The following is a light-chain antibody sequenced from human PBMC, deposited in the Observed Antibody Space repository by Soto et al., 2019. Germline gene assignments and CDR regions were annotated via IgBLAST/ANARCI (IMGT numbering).Light chain of an antibody. Sequence: QSALTQPPSASGAPGQSVTISCAGTGSDIAVYDFVSWYQQHPGKAPKLIIYEVSKRPSGVPDRFSASKSGNTASLTVSGVQAEDEAGYYCSSYSGSNILVFCGGTKLTVL. J-gene: IGLJ2*01. CDR2: EVS. V-gene: IGLV2-8*01. CDR3: SSYSGSNILV. CDR1: GSDIAVYDF.